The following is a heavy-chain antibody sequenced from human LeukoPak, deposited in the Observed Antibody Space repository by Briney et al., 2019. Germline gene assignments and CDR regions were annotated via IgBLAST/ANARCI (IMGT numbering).Heavy chain of an antibody. CDR3: ATLYCARAGCRNWNLDV. V-gene: IGHV4-59*02. J-gene: IGHJ6*04. CDR2: IDYSGNT. Sequence: PSETLSLTCRFIGGSVTGHSWTWIRQSPGKGLEWAGDIDYSGNTKENPSLKSRVSFSLDVPKNPFSLRLTSVTAADTAVYFCATLYCARAGCRNWNLDVWGTGTIVTVSS. D-gene: IGHD2-21*01. CDR1: GGSVTGHS.